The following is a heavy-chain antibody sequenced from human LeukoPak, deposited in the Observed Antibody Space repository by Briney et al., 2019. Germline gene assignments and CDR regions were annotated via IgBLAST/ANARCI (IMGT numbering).Heavy chain of an antibody. CDR2: INPSGGST. CDR3: ARSGDIVVVPAAIQRYYYYGMDV. J-gene: IGHJ6*02. Sequence: ASVKVSCKASGYTFTSYYMHWVRQAPGQGLEWMGIINPSGGSTSYAQKFQGRVTMTRDTSTSTVYTELSSLRSEDTAVYYCARSGDIVVVPAAIQRYYYYGMDVWGQGTTATVSS. D-gene: IGHD2-2*01. V-gene: IGHV1-46*01. CDR1: GYTFTSYY.